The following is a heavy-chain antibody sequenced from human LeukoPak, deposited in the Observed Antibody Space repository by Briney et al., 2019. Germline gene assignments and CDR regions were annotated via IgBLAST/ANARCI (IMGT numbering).Heavy chain of an antibody. J-gene: IGHJ4*02. CDR1: GITSTNAW. CDR3: TTVSSVSIDY. V-gene: IGHV3-15*01. D-gene: IGHD5/OR15-5a*01. CDR2: IKSKTDGGTT. Sequence: EGSLRLTCAASGITSTNAWMSWVRQAPGKGLEWVGRIKSKTDGGTTDYAAPVKGRFTFSRDDSKNTLSLQMNSLKTEDTAVYYCTTVSSVSIDYWGQGTLVIVSS.